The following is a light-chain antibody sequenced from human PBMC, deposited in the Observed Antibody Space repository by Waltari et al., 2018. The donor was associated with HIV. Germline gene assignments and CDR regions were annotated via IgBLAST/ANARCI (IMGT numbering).Light chain of an antibody. V-gene: IGLV1-47*01. Sequence: QSVLPPPPSASGTPGQRVTIPCSGSSSNIGSNSFSWYQQLPGPAPKLLIYRNKQRPSGVPDRFSGPKSGTSASLAISGLRSEDEADYYCAAWDDSLSGWVFGGGTKLTVL. CDR1: SSNIGSNS. CDR2: RNK. J-gene: IGLJ3*02. CDR3: AAWDDSLSGWV.